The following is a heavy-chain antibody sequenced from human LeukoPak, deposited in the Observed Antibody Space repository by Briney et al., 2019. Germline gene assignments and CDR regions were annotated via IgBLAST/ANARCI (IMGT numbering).Heavy chain of an antibody. J-gene: IGHJ4*02. V-gene: IGHV1-2*02. CDR2: INPNSGGT. CDR1: GYTFTGYY. D-gene: IGHD5-18*01. Sequence: ASVKVSCKASGYTFTGYYMHWVRQAAGQGVEWMGWINPNSGGTNYAQKFQGSVTMTRDTSISTAYMELSRLRSDDTAVYYCAREAGHTAMDYYFDYWGQGTLVTVSS. CDR3: AREAGHTAMDYYFDY.